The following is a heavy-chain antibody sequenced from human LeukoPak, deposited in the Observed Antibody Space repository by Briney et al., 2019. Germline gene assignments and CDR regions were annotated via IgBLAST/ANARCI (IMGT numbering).Heavy chain of an antibody. J-gene: IGHJ4*02. Sequence: GRSLRLSCAASGFTFSSYGMHWVRQAPGKGLEWVAVISYDGSNKYYADSVKGRFTISRDNSKNTLYLRMNSLRAEDTAVYYCAKGSVGGSYRPVDYWGQGTLVTVSS. CDR3: AKGSVGGSYRPVDY. D-gene: IGHD3-16*02. CDR2: ISYDGSNK. V-gene: IGHV3-30*18. CDR1: GFTFSSYG.